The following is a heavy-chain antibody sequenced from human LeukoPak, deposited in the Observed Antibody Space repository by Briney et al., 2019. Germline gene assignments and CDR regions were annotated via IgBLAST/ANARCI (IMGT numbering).Heavy chain of an antibody. CDR2: SKGKTGGGTT. V-gene: IGHV3-15*01. J-gene: IGHJ4*02. Sequence: GGSLRLTCAVSGFTFRNAWMYWVRQAPGKGLEWVGRSKGKTGGGTTYYAAPVQDRFTISRDDSTTTLYLQMNSLKTEDTALYYCTTGPAVEYQVPHDYWGRGTLVIVSS. CDR1: GFTFRNAW. CDR3: TTGPAVEYQVPHDY. D-gene: IGHD2-2*01.